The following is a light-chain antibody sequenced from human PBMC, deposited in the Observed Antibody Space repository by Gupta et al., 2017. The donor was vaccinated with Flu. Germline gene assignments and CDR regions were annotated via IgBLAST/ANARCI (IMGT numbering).Light chain of an antibody. V-gene: IGLV2-14*01. CDR3: SSYTSNSTRV. CDR1: SSDVGGYNY. J-gene: IGLJ3*02. CDR2: EVS. Sequence: SITISYTGTSSDVGGYNYVSWYQHHPGKAPKLMIYEVSNRPSGVSNRFSGSKSGNTASLTISGLQAEDETDYYCSSYTSNSTRVFGGGTKLTV.